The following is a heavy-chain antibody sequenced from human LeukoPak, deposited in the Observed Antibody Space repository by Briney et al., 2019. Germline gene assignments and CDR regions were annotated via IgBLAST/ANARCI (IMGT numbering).Heavy chain of an antibody. V-gene: IGHV4-59*01. D-gene: IGHD5-18*01. J-gene: IGHJ4*02. CDR1: GGSISSYY. Sequence: SETLSLTCTVSGGSISSYYWSWIRQPPGQGLEWMGYIYYSGSTNYNPSLKSRVTISVDTSKNQFSLKLSSVTAADTAVYYCARESDTAMVSYFDYWGQGTLVTVSS. CDR2: IYYSGST. CDR3: ARESDTAMVSYFDY.